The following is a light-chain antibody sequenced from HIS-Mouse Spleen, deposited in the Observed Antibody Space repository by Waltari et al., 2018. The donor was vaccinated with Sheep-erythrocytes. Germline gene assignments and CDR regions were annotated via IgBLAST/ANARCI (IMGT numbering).Light chain of an antibody. V-gene: IGLV2-11*01. Sequence: QSALTQPRPVSGSPGQSVTISCTGTSSDVGGYNYVSWYQQHPDKSPKLMIYDVRKRPSGVPNRLSGSKSGSTASLTIAGLQAEDEADYYCCSYAGSYNHVFATGTKVTVL. CDR2: DVR. CDR1: SSDVGGYNY. J-gene: IGLJ1*01. CDR3: CSYAGSYNHV.